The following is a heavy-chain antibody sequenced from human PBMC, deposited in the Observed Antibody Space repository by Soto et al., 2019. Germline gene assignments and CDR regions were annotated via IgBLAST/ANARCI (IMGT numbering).Heavy chain of an antibody. CDR1: GGTFSSYA. CDR2: IIPIFGTA. D-gene: IGHD3-3*01. Sequence: QVQLVQSGAEVKKPGSSVKVSCKASGGTFSSYAISWVRQAPGQGLEWMGGIIPIFGTANYAQKFQGRVTITADESTSTAYMELSSLRSEDTAVYYCARTGRGTTIFGVVPLGFDPWGQGTLVTVSS. CDR3: ARTGRGTTIFGVVPLGFDP. J-gene: IGHJ5*02. V-gene: IGHV1-69*01.